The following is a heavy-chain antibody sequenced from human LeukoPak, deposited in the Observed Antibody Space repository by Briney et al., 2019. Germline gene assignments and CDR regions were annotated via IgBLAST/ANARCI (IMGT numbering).Heavy chain of an antibody. D-gene: IGHD3-10*01. CDR1: GGSINSGSYY. CDR2: FYTSGHT. J-gene: IGHJ4*02. Sequence: PSETLSLTCTVSGGSINSGSYYWSWIRQPAGKGLEWMGHFYTSGHTSYNPSLKSRVTMSVDTSKNQFSLKLSSVTAADTAVYYCARDTYYYGSGSYRLDYWGQGTLVTVSS. V-gene: IGHV4-61*09. CDR3: ARDTYYYGSGSYRLDY.